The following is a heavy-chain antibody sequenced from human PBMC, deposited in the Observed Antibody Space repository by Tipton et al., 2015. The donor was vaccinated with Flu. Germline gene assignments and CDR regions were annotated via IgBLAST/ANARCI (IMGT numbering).Heavy chain of an antibody. CDR3: ARVTTNGLDV. V-gene: IGHV4-59*01. CDR1: GGSFSSYY. Sequence: LRLSCTVSGGSFSSYYWSWIRQPPGKGLAWIGDIFYTGSANYNPSLKSRVTISLDTSKHQFSLKLESVTAADTAVYYCARVTTNGLDVWGLGTTVTVSS. CDR2: IFYTGSA. J-gene: IGHJ6*02. D-gene: IGHD1-14*01.